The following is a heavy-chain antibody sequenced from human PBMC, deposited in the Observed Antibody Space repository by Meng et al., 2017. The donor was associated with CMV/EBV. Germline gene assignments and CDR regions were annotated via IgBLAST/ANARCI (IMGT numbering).Heavy chain of an antibody. J-gene: IGHJ4*02. V-gene: IGHV1-69*12. CDR2: IIPIFGTA. Sequence: QLQLWQSGAEVTSPGSSVKVSCKASGGSCSSYASSWVRQAPGQGLEWMGGIIPIFGTANYAQKFQGRVTITADESTSTAYMELSSLRSEDTAVYYCARARGRVVVVAPFDYWGQGTLVTVSS. CDR3: ARARGRVVVVAPFDY. CDR1: GGSCSSYA. D-gene: IGHD2-15*01.